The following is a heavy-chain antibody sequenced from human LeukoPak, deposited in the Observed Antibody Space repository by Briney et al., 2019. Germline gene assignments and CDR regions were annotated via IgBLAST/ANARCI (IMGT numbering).Heavy chain of an antibody. CDR3: ARARALGIRRRAFDI. Sequence: SETLSLTCTVSGGSISSYYWSWIRQPPGKGLEWIGYIYYSGSTNYNPSLKSPVTISVDTSKNQFSLKLSSVTAADTAVYYCARARALGIRRRAFDIWGQGTMVTVSS. V-gene: IGHV4-59*01. J-gene: IGHJ3*02. CDR1: GGSISSYY. CDR2: IYYSGST. D-gene: IGHD1-26*01.